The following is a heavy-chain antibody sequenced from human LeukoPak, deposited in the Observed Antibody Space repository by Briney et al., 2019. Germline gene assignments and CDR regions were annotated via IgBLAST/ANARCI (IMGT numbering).Heavy chain of an antibody. CDR1: GGSISSYY. V-gene: IGHV4-4*07. CDR2: IYTSGST. Sequence: PSETLSLTCTVSGGSISSYYWSWIRQPAGKGLEWIGRIYTSGSTNYNPSLKSRVSMSLDTSKNQFSLKLSSVTAADTAVYYCATSVDTAMVGVYWGQGTLVTVSS. CDR3: ATSVDTAMVGVY. J-gene: IGHJ4*02. D-gene: IGHD5-18*01.